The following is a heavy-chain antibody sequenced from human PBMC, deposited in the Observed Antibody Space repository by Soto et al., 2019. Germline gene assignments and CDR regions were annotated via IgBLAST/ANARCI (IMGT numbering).Heavy chain of an antibody. Sequence: PSETLSLTCAVYGGSFSGYYWSWIRQPPGKGLEWIGEINHSGSTNYNPSLKSRVTISVDTSKNQFSLKLSSVTAADTAVYYCARAAVLIYYYHYMDVWGKGTTVTVSS. V-gene: IGHV4-34*01. J-gene: IGHJ6*03. CDR2: INHSGST. CDR3: ARAAVLIYYYHYMDV. D-gene: IGHD6-13*01. CDR1: GGSFSGYY.